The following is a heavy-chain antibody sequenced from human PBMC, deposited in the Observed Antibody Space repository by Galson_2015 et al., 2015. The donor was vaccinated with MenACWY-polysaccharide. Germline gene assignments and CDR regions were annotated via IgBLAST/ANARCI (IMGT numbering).Heavy chain of an antibody. CDR1: GFTFSSYA. J-gene: IGHJ6*02. CDR2: ISYDGSDK. Sequence: SLRLSCAASGFTFSSYAVHWVRQAPGKGLEWVVVISYDGSDKYYADSVRGRFTISRDNSKSTLYLQMNSLRTEDTGIYYCARDYCDRTPCSGMDVWGQGITVTVSS. D-gene: IGHD2/OR15-2a*01. CDR3: ARDYCDRTPCSGMDV. V-gene: IGHV3-30*04.